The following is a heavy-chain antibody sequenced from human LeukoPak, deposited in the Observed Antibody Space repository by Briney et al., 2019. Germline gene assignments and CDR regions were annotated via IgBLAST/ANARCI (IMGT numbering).Heavy chain of an antibody. CDR2: INPNSGGT. V-gene: IGHV1-2*02. CDR1: GYTFTGYY. D-gene: IGHD5-12*01. J-gene: IGHJ4*02. CDR3: AREGLDIVATMVDY. Sequence: ASVKVSCKASGYTFTGYYMHWVRQAPGQGLEWMGWINPNSGGTNYAQKFQGRVTMTRDTSISTAYMELSRLRSDDTAVYYRAREGLDIVATMVDYWGQGTLVTVSS.